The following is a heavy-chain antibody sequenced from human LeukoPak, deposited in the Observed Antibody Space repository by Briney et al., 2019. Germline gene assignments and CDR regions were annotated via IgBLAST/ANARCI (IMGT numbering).Heavy chain of an antibody. CDR3: ATPNNIDAFDI. CDR2: IDPSGVTT. D-gene: IGHD1-14*01. Sequence: ASVKVSCKASGYTLTSYYIHWVRQAPGQGLEWMGIIDPSGVTTNYAQNFQGRVTMTRDTSTSTVYMELSSLRPEDTAVYYCATPNNIDAFDIWGQGTMVTVSS. CDR1: GYTLTSYY. V-gene: IGHV1-46*01. J-gene: IGHJ3*02.